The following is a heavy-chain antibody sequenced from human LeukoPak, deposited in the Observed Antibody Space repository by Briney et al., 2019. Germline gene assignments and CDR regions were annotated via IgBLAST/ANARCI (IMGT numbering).Heavy chain of an antibody. CDR3: AYSSSWVDAFDI. CDR2: INPSGGTT. Sequence: GASVKVSCKASGYTFTSYHMHRVRQAPGQGLEWMGIINPSGGTTNYAQKFRGRVTMTRDMSTSTVYMELSSLRSEDTAVYYCAYSSSWVDAFDIWGQGTMVTVSS. CDR1: GYTFTSYH. D-gene: IGHD6-13*01. J-gene: IGHJ3*02. V-gene: IGHV1-46*01.